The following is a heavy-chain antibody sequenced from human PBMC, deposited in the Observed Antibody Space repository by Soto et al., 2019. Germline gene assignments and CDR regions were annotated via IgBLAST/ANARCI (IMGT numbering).Heavy chain of an antibody. CDR1: GFTFSSYG. V-gene: IGHV3-33*01. CDR3: ARDGGTTPGYYYGMDV. Sequence: QVQLVESGGGVVQPGRSLRLSCAASGFTFSSYGMHWVRQAPGKGLEWVAVIWYDGSNKYYADSVKGRFTISRDNSKNTLYLQMSSLRAEDTAVYYCARDGGTTPGYYYGMDVWGQGITVTVSS. J-gene: IGHJ6*02. CDR2: IWYDGSNK. D-gene: IGHD1-1*01.